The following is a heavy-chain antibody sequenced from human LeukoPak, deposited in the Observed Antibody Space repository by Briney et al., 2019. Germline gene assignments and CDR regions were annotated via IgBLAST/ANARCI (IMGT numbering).Heavy chain of an antibody. CDR2: IYSGGST. CDR1: AFTVSSNY. CDR3: ARGRSY. Sequence: GGSLRLSCAASAFTVSSNYMSWVRQAPGKGLEWVSVIYSGGSTYYPDSVKGRCTISRDNSKNTPYLQMNSLRAEDTAVYYCARGRSYCGQGTPGTVSS. J-gene: IGHJ4*02. V-gene: IGHV3-53*01.